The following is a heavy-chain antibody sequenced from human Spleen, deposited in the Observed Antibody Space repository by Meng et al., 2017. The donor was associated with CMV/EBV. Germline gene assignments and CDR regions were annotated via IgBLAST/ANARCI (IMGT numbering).Heavy chain of an antibody. V-gene: IGHV3-21*04. CDR2: ISSSSSYI. CDR3: ARDVVFEVGATSDYYYYGMDV. D-gene: IGHD1-26*01. Sequence: GESLKISCAASGFTFSSYSMNWVRQAPGKGLEWVSSISSSSSYIYYADSVKGRFTISRDNAKNSLCLQMNSLKTEDTAVYYCARDVVFEVGATSDYYYYGMDVWGQGTTVTVSS. J-gene: IGHJ6*02. CDR1: GFTFSSYS.